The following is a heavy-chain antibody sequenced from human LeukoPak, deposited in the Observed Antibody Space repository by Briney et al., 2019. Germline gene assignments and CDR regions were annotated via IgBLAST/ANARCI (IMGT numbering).Heavy chain of an antibody. D-gene: IGHD3-22*01. CDR3: AGTYYYDSSLSEG. Sequence: PGRSLRLSCAASGFTFDDYAMHWVRQAPGKGLEWVSGISWNSGSIGYADSVKGRFTISRDNAKNSLYLQMNSLRAEDTAVYYCAGTYYYDSSLSEGWGQGTLVTVSS. J-gene: IGHJ4*02. CDR2: ISWNSGSI. V-gene: IGHV3-9*01. CDR1: GFTFDDYA.